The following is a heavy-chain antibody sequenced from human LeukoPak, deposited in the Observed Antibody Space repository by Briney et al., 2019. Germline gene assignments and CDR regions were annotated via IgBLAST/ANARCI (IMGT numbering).Heavy chain of an antibody. D-gene: IGHD3-22*01. V-gene: IGHV3-48*03. CDR3: ARDPFRDYDSSGYFDF. J-gene: IGHJ4*02. CDR2: ISSSGSTR. Sequence: QPGGSLRLYCTTLGFTFSHYEMNWVRQAPGKGLEWVSYISSSGSTRYYADSVKGRFTISRDNAKNSLHLQMNSLRAEDTAVYYCARDPFRDYDSSGYFDFWGQGTPVTVSS. CDR1: GFTFSHYE.